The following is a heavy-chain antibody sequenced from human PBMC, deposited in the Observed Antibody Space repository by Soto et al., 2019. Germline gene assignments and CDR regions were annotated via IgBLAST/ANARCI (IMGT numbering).Heavy chain of an antibody. Sequence: QVQLVESGGGLVKPGGSLRLSCAASGFTFSDYYMSWIRQAPGKGLEWVSYISSRSSTIYYADSVKGRFTISRDNVKNSLYLQMNSLRAEDTAVYYCVSATNGTFFVYWGQGTLVTVSS. V-gene: IGHV3-11*01. D-gene: IGHD2-8*01. CDR2: ISSRSSTI. CDR1: GFTFSDYY. J-gene: IGHJ4*02. CDR3: VSATNGTFFVY.